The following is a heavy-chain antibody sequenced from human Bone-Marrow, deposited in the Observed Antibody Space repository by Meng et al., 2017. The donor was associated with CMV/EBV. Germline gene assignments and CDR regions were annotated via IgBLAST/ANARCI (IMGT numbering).Heavy chain of an antibody. J-gene: IGHJ5*02. Sequence: SETLSLTCSVPGGSIRNRYYFWGWIRQSPGERLEWIGSISHDGNTYYNPSLQSRVTMSADTSQNQFSLKLRSVTAADRAKYYCPCFVHITPSAVAPPPWVQGILVTVSS. CDR1: GGSIRNRYYF. CDR3: PCFVHITPSAVAPPP. CDR2: ISHDGNT. V-gene: IGHV4-39*07. D-gene: IGHD3-3*01.